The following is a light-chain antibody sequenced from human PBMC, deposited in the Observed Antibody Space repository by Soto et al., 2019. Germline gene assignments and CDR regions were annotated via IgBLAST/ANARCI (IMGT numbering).Light chain of an antibody. CDR1: QSVSSY. Sequence: EVVLTQSPVTLSLSPGERATLSCRSSQSVSSYLSWYQQKPGQAHRLLMYETSRRATGIPARFSGSGSGTEFTLTITGLQSEDFAVYYCQQYQKWPTITFGQGTKVDIK. CDR2: ETS. J-gene: IGKJ1*01. CDR3: QQYQKWPTIT. V-gene: IGKV3-11*01.